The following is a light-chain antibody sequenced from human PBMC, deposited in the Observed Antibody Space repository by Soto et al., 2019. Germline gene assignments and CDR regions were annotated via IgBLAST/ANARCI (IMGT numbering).Light chain of an antibody. J-gene: IGKJ5*01. CDR1: QSVSSSY. V-gene: IGKV3D-15*01. CDR3: QQYNNWPPIT. CDR2: GAS. Sequence: EKVLKHSLDALSLYPGERATLSCRASQSVSSSYLAWYQQKPAQTPRLLIYGASTRATGIPDRFSGSGSGTEFTLTISSLQSEDFAVYYCQQYNNWPPITFGQGTRLEIK.